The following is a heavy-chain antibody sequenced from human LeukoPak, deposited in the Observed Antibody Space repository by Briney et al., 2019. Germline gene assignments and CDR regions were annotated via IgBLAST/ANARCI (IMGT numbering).Heavy chain of an antibody. CDR1: GFTFSSYG. D-gene: IGHD4-23*01. J-gene: IGHJ4*02. CDR3: ARGRSPTVVTFLDY. V-gene: IGHV3-33*01. Sequence: GGSLRLSCAASGFTFSSYGMHWVRQAPDKGLKWVAVIWYDGSNKYYADSVKGRFTISRDNSKNTLYLQMNSLRAEDTAVYYCARGRSPTVVTFLDYWGQGTLVIVSS. CDR2: IWYDGSNK.